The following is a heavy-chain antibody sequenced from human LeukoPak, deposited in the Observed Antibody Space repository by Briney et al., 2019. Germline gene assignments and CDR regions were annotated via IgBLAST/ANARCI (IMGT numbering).Heavy chain of an antibody. J-gene: IGHJ4*02. CDR3: ARGGSRSGYLSPFDY. CDR1: GFTFSSYA. V-gene: IGHV3-64*01. CDR2: ISSNGGST. D-gene: IGHD3-3*01. Sequence: GGSLRLSCAASGFTFSSYAMHRVRQAPGKGLEYVSAISSNGGSTYYANSVKGRFTISRDNSKNTLYLQMGSLRAEDMAVYYCARGGSRSGYLSPFDYWGQGTLVTVSS.